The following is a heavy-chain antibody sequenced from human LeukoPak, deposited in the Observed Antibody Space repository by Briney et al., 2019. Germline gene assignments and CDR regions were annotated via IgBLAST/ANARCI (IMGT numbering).Heavy chain of an antibody. CDR2: IYYSGIT. V-gene: IGHV4-30-4*01. CDR1: GGSISSGDYY. Sequence: SETLSLTCTVSGGSISSGDYYWSWIRQPPGKGLEWIGYIYYSGITYYNPSLKSRVTISVDTSKNQFSLKLSSVTAADTAVYYCATSGTPGWFDPWGQGTLVTVSS. D-gene: IGHD3-10*01. J-gene: IGHJ5*02. CDR3: ATSGTPGWFDP.